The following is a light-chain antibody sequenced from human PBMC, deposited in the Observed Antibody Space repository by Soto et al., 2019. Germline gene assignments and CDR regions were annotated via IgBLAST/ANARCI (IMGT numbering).Light chain of an antibody. J-gene: IGLJ1*01. CDR2: EVN. V-gene: IGLV2-8*01. CDR3: SSYAGSRNV. CDR1: SSDVGGYNY. Sequence: QSALTQPPSASGSPGQSVAISCTGTSSDVGGYNYVSWYQQHPGKAPKLMIYEVNKRPSGVPDRFSGSKSGNTASLTVSGLQAEDEADYYCSSYAGSRNVFGTVTKLTVL.